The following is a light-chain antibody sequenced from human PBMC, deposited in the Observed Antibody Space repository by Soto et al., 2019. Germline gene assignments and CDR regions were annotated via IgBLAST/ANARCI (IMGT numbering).Light chain of an antibody. Sequence: IQLSQSPSSLSASVGDRVTITCRASQTITNYLNWYQQQSGKAPKLLIYATDTLQSGVPSRFSGSGSGTDYTLTISSLQPEDFATYYCQQTYSTPFTFGPGTKVDIK. J-gene: IGKJ3*01. V-gene: IGKV1-39*01. CDR1: QTITNY. CDR3: QQTYSTPFT. CDR2: ATD.